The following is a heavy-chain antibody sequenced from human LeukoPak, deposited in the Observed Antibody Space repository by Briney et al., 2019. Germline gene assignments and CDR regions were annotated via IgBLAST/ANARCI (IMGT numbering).Heavy chain of an antibody. CDR2: IKQDGSAK. V-gene: IGHV3-7*01. CDR1: GFTFNSYW. J-gene: IGHJ2*01. CDR3: VSYNSGWPYWYFDL. D-gene: IGHD6-19*01. Sequence: GGSLRLSCAASGFTFNSYWVSWVRQAPGKGLEWLANIKQDGSAKYYVDSVKGRFTVSRDNAKNSLYLQMNSLRAEDTAVYYCVSYNSGWPYWYFDLWGRGTLVTVSS.